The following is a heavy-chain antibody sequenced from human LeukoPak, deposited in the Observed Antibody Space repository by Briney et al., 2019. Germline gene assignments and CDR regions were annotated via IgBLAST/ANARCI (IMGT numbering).Heavy chain of an antibody. CDR3: ARDASDLGCSGGSCYRFDY. D-gene: IGHD2-15*01. J-gene: IGHJ4*02. CDR1: GGSISSGGYY. V-gene: IGHV4-31*03. CDR2: IYYSGST. Sequence: SETLSLTCTVSGGSISSGGYYWSWIRQHPGKGLEWIGYIYYSGSTYYNPSLKSRVTISVDTSKNQFSLKLSSVTAADTAVYYCARDASDLGCSGGSCYRFDYWGQGTLVTVSS.